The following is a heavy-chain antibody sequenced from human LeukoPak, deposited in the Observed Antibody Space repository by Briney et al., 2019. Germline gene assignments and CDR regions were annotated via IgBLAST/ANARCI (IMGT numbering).Heavy chain of an antibody. CDR2: INHSGST. D-gene: IGHD3-22*01. J-gene: IGHJ4*02. Sequence: SETLSLTCAVYGGSFSGYYWSWIRQPPGKGLEWIGEINHSGSTNYNPSLKSRVTISVDTSKNQFSLKLSSVTAADTAVYYCAGWYYYDSSGAYWGQGTLVTVSS. V-gene: IGHV4-34*01. CDR1: GGSFSGYY. CDR3: AGWYYYDSSGAY.